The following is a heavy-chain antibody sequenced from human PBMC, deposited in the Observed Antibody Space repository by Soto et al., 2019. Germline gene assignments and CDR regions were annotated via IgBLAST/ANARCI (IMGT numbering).Heavy chain of an antibody. CDR2: INLSGST. D-gene: IGHD2-15*01. V-gene: IGHV4-34*01. CDR1: GGSFSGYY. Sequence: QVQLQQWGAGLLKPSETLSLTCAVYGGSFSGYYWSWIRQPPGKGLEWIGEINLSGSTNYNPSLKSRDTISVDTSKTQFSLKLSSVTAADTAVYYCARGGYCSGGSCYSGKLDYWGQGTLVTVSS. CDR3: ARGGYCSGGSCYSGKLDY. J-gene: IGHJ4*02.